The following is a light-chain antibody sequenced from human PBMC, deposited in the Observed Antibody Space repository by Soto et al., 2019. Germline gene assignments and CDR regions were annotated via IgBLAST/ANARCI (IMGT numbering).Light chain of an antibody. Sequence: EIVLTQSPATLSLYPGDRVTLSCRASQTVGRYLSWYQHSPGQGPRLLVYDASNRATGIPARFSGSGSETDFTLTISSLEPEDFAVYYCQQRLHWPITFGQGTRLEIK. CDR2: DAS. V-gene: IGKV3-11*01. CDR1: QTVGRY. J-gene: IGKJ5*01. CDR3: QQRLHWPIT.